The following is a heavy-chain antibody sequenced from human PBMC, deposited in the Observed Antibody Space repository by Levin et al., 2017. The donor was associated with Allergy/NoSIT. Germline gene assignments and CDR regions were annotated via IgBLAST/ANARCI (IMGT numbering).Heavy chain of an antibody. Sequence: GESLKISCKASGYTFTGYYVHWMRQAPGQGLEWMGWINPNTGGTNCAQKFQGRVTMTRDTSISTAYMELSRLKSDDTAVYFCARDGRGLYYFDYWGQGTLVTVSS. D-gene: IGHD3-10*01. CDR2: INPNTGGT. V-gene: IGHV1-2*02. CDR3: ARDGRGLYYFDY. J-gene: IGHJ4*02. CDR1: GYTFTGYY.